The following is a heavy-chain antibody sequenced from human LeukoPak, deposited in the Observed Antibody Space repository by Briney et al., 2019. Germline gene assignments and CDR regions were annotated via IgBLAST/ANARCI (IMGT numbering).Heavy chain of an antibody. Sequence: ASVKVSCKASGYTFTSYDMNWVRQAPGQGLEWMGWISTNTGNPTYAQGFTGRFVFSLDTSVSTAYLQISSLKAEDTAVYYCARYYYDSSGYYYGPLFYWGQGTPVTVSS. CDR3: ARYYYDSSGYYYGPLFY. V-gene: IGHV7-4-1*02. CDR2: ISTNTGNP. D-gene: IGHD3-22*01. CDR1: GYTFTSYD. J-gene: IGHJ4*02.